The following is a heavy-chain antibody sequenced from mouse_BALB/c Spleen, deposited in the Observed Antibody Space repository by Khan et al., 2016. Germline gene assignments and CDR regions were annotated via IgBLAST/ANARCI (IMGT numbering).Heavy chain of an antibody. J-gene: IGHJ2*01. V-gene: IGHV14-3*02. CDR1: GFSIQDTY. CDR3: AKMYYGGY. D-gene: IGHD1-1*01. CDR2: IDPPNDNT. Sequence: VQLQQSGAELVKPGASVKLSCTASGFSIQDTYIHWVRQRPEQGLDWIGRIDPPNDNTKYDPKFQGKATITADTSSNTAYLQLTSLTYEDTAVSYWAKMYYGGYRGQGTTLTVAS.